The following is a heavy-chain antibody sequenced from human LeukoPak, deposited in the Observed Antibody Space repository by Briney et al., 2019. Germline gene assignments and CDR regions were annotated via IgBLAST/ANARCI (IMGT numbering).Heavy chain of an antibody. CDR3: TRDRELGF. J-gene: IGHJ4*02. CDR2: IYNSGST. Sequence: SETLSLTCTVSGGSISIYYWNWIRQPPGRGLEWIGSIYNSGSTIYNPSLKSRVTISGDTSKNQFSLKLSSVTAADTAVYYCTRDRELGFWGQGTLVTVSS. V-gene: IGHV4-59*01. D-gene: IGHD1-26*01. CDR1: GGSISIYY.